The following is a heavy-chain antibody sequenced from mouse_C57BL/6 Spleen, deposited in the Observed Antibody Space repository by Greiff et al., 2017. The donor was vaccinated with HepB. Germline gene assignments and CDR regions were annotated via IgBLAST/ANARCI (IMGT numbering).Heavy chain of an antibody. CDR1: GFTFSSYA. Sequence: EVKLEESGEGLVKPGGSLKLSCAASGFTFSSYAMSWVRQTPEKRLEWVAYISSGGDYIYYADTVKGRFPISRDNARNTLYLQMSSLKSEDTAMYYCTRDQGEYFDVWGTGTTVTVSS. J-gene: IGHJ1*03. CDR3: TRDQGEYFDV. V-gene: IGHV5-9-1*02. CDR2: ISSGGDYI.